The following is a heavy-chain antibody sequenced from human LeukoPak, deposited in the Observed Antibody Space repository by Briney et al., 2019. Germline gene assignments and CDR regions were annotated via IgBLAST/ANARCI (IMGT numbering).Heavy chain of an antibody. Sequence: TLSXTCTVSGGSISSYYWSWIRQPAGKGLEWIGRIYTSGSTNYNPSLTSRVTMSVDTSKNQFSLKLSSVTAADTAVYYCAREVLWFGELSGFDWGQGTLVTVSS. V-gene: IGHV4-4*07. CDR2: IYTSGST. J-gene: IGHJ4*02. D-gene: IGHD3-10*01. CDR1: GGSISSYY. CDR3: AREVLWFGELSGFD.